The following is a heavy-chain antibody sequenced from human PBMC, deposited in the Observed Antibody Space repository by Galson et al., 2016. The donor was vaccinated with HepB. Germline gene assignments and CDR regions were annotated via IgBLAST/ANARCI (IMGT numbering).Heavy chain of an antibody. CDR3: AKIGRNWFNP. J-gene: IGHJ5*02. D-gene: IGHD2/OR15-2a*01. Sequence: SVKVSCKASGGTFGSYVISWVRQAPGQGLDWMGGIIPMFGASDYAQKFQDRVTITADESTSTAYMELTNLRSEDTAVYYCAKIGRNWFNPWGQGTLVTVSS. CDR1: GGTFGSYV. V-gene: IGHV1-69*13. CDR2: IIPMFGAS.